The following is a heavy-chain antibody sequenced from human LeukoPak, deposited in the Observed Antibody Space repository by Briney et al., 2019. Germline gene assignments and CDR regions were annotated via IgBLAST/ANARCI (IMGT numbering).Heavy chain of an antibody. CDR2: IIPIFGTA. CDR1: GGTFISYA. J-gene: IGHJ4*02. CDR3: ARDAPYSSSTFDY. V-gene: IGHV1-69*13. Sequence: SVKVSCKASGGTFISYAISWVRQAPGQGLEWMGGIIPIFGTANYAQKFQGRVTITADESTSTAYMELSSLRSEDTAVYYCARDAPYSSSTFDYWGQGTLVTVSS. D-gene: IGHD6-6*01.